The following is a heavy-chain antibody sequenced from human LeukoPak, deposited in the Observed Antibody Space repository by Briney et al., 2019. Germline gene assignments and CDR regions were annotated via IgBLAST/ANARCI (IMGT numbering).Heavy chain of an antibody. Sequence: SETLSLTCTVSGGSISSDYWTWIRQPPGKGLEWIGYIYYSGSANYNPSLKSRVTISVDTSKNQFSLKLTSVTAADTAVYYCARHGGTHKSDYFDYWGQGTLVTVSS. CDR3: ARHGGTHKSDYFDY. J-gene: IGHJ4*02. CDR1: GGSISSDY. CDR2: IYYSGSA. D-gene: IGHD3-16*01. V-gene: IGHV4-59*08.